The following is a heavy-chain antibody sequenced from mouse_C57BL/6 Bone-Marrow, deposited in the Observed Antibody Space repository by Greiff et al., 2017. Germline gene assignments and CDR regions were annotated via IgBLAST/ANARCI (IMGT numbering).Heavy chain of an antibody. D-gene: IGHD2-1*01. CDR2: IDPETGGT. J-gene: IGHJ1*03. CDR3: TRFYGNCSYWYFDV. Sequence: QVQLQQSGAELVRPGASVTLSCKASGYTFTDYEMHWVKQTPVHGLEWIGAIDPETGGTAYNQKFKGKAILTADKSSSTAYMELRSLTSGDSAVYYCTRFYGNCSYWYFDVWGTGTTVTVSS. CDR1: GYTFTDYE. V-gene: IGHV1-15*01.